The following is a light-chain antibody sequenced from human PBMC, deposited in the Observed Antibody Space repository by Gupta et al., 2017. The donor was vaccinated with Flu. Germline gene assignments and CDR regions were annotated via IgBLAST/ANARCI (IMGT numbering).Light chain of an antibody. V-gene: IGKV3-20*01. J-gene: IGKJ2*01. Sequence: SLSPGERATLSCRASQSVSSSYLAWYQQKPGQAPRLLIYGASSRATGIPDRFSGSGSGTDFTLTISRLEPEDFAVYYCQQYGSSPYTFGQGT. CDR1: QSVSSSY. CDR3: QQYGSSPYT. CDR2: GAS.